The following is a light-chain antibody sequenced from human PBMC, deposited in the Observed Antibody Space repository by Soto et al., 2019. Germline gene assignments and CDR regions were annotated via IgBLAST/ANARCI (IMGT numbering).Light chain of an antibody. CDR1: QNINSY. V-gene: IGKV1-39*01. J-gene: IGKJ3*01. CDR2: AAS. Sequence: DIQMTQSPSSLSASVGDRVTITCRASQNINSYLNWYQQKPGKAPKVLIYAASSLQSGVPSGFSGSGSGTDFTLAISSLQPEDFATYYCQQSYTTPFTFGPGTKVDIK. CDR3: QQSYTTPFT.